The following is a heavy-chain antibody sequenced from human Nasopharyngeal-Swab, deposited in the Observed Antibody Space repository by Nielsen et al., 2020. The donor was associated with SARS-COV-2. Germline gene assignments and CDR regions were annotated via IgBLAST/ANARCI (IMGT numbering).Heavy chain of an antibody. CDR2: INPSGGST. J-gene: IGHJ6*02. D-gene: IGHD1-26*01. V-gene: IGHV1-46*01. CDR3: AREIVGASYYYYGMDV. Sequence: VRQMPGKGLEWMGIINPSGGSTSYAQKFQGRVTMIRDTSTSTVYMELSSLRSEDTAVYYCAREIVGASYYYYGMDVWGQGTTVTVSS.